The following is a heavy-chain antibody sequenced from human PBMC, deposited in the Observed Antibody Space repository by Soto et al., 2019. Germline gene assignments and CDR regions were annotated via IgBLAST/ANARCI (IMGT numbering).Heavy chain of an antibody. CDR2: TYNRGST. J-gene: IGHJ4*02. CDR1: GGSGISRSDY. D-gene: IGHD5-18*01. Sequence: EPMRHTCTVFGGSGISRSDYWSWIRQPPGKGLEWIGYTYNRGSTKYNTSLKSRVTISVDTAKNQFSLKLSSVTAADTAIYYCARHLGQGYTPAHNFLDFLGQGTRVTVS. CDR3: ARHLGQGYTPAHNFLDF. V-gene: IGHV4-61*01.